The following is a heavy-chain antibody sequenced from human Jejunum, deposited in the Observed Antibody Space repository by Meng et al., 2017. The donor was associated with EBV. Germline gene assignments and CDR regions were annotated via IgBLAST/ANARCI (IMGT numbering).Heavy chain of an antibody. J-gene: IGHJ4*02. CDR2: INTRTGNP. CDR3: ASDISTATFGY. Sequence: QVQLVQSGSELKTPGASVQVSCKASGYAFSRYARNWVRQAPGQGLEWMGWINTRTGNPAYAQGFTGRFVFSLDTSVSTAYLQISSLKAEDTAVYYCASDISTATFGYWGQGTLVTVSS. D-gene: IGHD2-21*02. CDR1: GYAFSRYA. V-gene: IGHV7-4-1*02.